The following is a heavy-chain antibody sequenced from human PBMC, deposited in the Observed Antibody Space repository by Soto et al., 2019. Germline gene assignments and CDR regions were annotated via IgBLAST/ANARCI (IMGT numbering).Heavy chain of an antibody. J-gene: IGHJ4*02. Sequence: GSLRLSCTVSGFAFNNYGINWVRQAPGKGLEWVSSISKSDYTYYSDSVKGRFTISRDNAKNSVSLQMNTLRVEDTAVYYCAREDSIIIPAVSDFWGQGTLVTDSS. CDR1: GFAFNNYG. CDR3: AREDSIIIPAVSDF. CDR2: ISKSDYT. D-gene: IGHD2-2*01. V-gene: IGHV3-21*01.